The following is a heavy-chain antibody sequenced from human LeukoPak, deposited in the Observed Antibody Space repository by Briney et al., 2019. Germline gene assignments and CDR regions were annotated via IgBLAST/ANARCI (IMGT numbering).Heavy chain of an antibody. D-gene: IGHD1-26*01. Sequence: SETLSLTCSVSGVSISSSDYYWGWIRQPPGKGLEWIGSIYHSGSTYYYPSLESRVTISVDTSKNQFSLKLSSVTAADTAVYYCAREYSGSYDYWGQGTLVTVSS. CDR3: AREYSGSYDY. J-gene: IGHJ4*02. V-gene: IGHV4-39*07. CDR2: IYHSGST. CDR1: GVSISSSDYY.